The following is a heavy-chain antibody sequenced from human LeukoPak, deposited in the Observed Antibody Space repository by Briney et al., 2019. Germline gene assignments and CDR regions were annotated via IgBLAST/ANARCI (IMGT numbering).Heavy chain of an antibody. CDR2: INHSGST. J-gene: IGHJ5*02. V-gene: IGHV4-34*01. CDR3: ARDLHSSGNWFDP. D-gene: IGHD4-11*01. Sequence: SETLSLTCAVYGGSFSGYYWSWIRQPPGKGLEWIGEINHSGSTNYNPSLKSRVTISVDTSKNQFSLKLSSVTAADTAVYYCARDLHSSGNWFDPWGQGTLVTVSS. CDR1: GGSFSGYY.